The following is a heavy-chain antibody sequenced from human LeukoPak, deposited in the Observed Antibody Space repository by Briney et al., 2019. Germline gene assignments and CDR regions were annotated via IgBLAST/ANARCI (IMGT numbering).Heavy chain of an antibody. CDR1: GGSFSGYY. V-gene: IGHV4-34*01. CDR2: INHSGST. CDR3: ARSKIVVVPAVNWFDP. Sequence: SETLSLTCAVYGGSFSGYYWSWIRQPPGKGLEWIGEINHSGSTNYNPSLKSRVTISVDTSKNQFSLKLGSVTAADTAVYYCARSKIVVVPAVNWFDPWGQGTLVTVSS. J-gene: IGHJ5*02. D-gene: IGHD2-2*01.